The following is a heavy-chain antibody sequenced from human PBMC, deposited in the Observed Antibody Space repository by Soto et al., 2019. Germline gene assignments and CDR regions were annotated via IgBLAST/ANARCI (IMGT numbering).Heavy chain of an antibody. V-gene: IGHV3-48*01. Sequence: PGGSLRLSCATSGFILSDCAMNWVRQAPGKGLEWVSYISSSSSVIDYADSVKGRFTVSRDNARNSLYLQMNSLRAEDTAVYYCARDRGVDTFFDYWGQGTLVTVSS. CDR3: ARDRGVDTFFDY. CDR1: GFILSDCA. D-gene: IGHD3-10*01. J-gene: IGHJ4*02. CDR2: ISSSSSVI.